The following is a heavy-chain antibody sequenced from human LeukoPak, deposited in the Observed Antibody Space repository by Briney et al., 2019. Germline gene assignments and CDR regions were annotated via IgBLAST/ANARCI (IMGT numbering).Heavy chain of an antibody. Sequence: ASVKVSCKASGYTFTGYYMHWVRHAPGQGLERMGWINPNSGGTNYAQKFQGGVTMTRDTSLSTAYMELSRLRSDATAVYYCARGGSITMIVVVITEGVGYGMDVWGQGTTVAVSS. D-gene: IGHD3-22*01. V-gene: IGHV1-2*02. CDR3: ARGGSITMIVVVITEGVGYGMDV. CDR2: INPNSGGT. CDR1: GYTFTGYY. J-gene: IGHJ6*02.